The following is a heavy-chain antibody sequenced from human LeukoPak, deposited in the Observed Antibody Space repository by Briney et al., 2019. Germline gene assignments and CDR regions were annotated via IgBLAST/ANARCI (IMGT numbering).Heavy chain of an antibody. CDR3: ARETKGRAFDP. V-gene: IGHV3-48*01. CDR2: ISSRSSTI. Sequence: GGSLRLSCAASGFTFSSYSMNWVRQAPGKGLEWVSYISSRSSTIYYADSVKGRFTISRDNAKNTLFLQMNSLRVEDTALYYCARETKGRAFDPWGQGTLVTVSS. CDR1: GFTFSSYS. J-gene: IGHJ5*02.